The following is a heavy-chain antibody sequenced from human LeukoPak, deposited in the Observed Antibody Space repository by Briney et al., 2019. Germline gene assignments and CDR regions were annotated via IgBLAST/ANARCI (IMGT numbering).Heavy chain of an antibody. CDR2: IYSGGST. J-gene: IGHJ4*02. Sequence: PGGSLRLSCAASGFTVSSNYMSWVRQAPGKGLEWVSVIYSGGSTYYADSVKGRFTISRDNSKNTLYLQMNSLRAEDTAVYYCAKAPVYAYVFGYWGQGTLVTVSS. CDR1: GFTVSSNY. CDR3: AKAPVYAYVFGY. V-gene: IGHV3-53*01. D-gene: IGHD3-16*01.